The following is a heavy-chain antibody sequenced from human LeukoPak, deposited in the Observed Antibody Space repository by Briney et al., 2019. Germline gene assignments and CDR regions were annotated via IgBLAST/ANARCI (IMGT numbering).Heavy chain of an antibody. CDR2: IYHSGST. J-gene: IGHJ3*02. Sequence: PSGTLSLTCAVSGGSISSSNWWSWVRQPPGKGLEWIGEIYHSGSTNYNPSLKSRATISVDKSKNQFSLKLSSVTAADTAVYYCARVFIGYYYDSSGSTPEGTYAFDIWGQGTMVTVSS. CDR3: ARVFIGYYYDSSGSTPEGTYAFDI. V-gene: IGHV4-4*02. D-gene: IGHD3-22*01. CDR1: GGSISSSNW.